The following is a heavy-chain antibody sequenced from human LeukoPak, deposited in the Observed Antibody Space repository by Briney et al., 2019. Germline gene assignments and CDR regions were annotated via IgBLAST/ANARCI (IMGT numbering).Heavy chain of an antibody. CDR1: GYSLTDYY. D-gene: IGHD3-10*01. CDR3: AREFVGGDFDY. J-gene: IGHJ4*02. CDR2: INPGAGNT. Sequence: GASVKVSCKTSGYSLTDYYIHWVRQAPGQGPEWVGIINPGAGNTNYAQKFRGRVTMTRDTSTSTVYMELSSLRSEDTAVFFCAREFVGGDFDYWGQGTLVTVSS. V-gene: IGHV1-46*01.